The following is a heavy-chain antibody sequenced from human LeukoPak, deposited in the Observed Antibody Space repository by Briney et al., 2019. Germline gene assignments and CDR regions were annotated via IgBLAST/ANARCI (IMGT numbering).Heavy chain of an antibody. J-gene: IGHJ6*03. V-gene: IGHV3-23*01. D-gene: IGHD2-15*01. CDR3: AKDPRYCSGGSCYSVWYYYMDV. CDR2: IRGNAGTT. Sequence: GGTLRLSCAASGFIFSNYAMIWVRQAPGKGLEWVSSIRGNAGTTYYADSVKGRFTIFRDNSKNTLYLQMNSLRAEDTAVYYCAKDPRYCSGGSCYSVWYYYMDVWGKGTTVTISS. CDR1: GFIFSNYA.